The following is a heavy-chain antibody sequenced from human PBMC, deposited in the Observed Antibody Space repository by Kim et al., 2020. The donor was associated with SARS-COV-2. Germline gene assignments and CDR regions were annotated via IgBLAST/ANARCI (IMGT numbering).Heavy chain of an antibody. CDR2: MYSSGTT. CDR1: GGSISSGNYY. CDR3: ARGDGYVSDH. D-gene: IGHD3-22*01. V-gene: IGHV4-61*02. Sequence: SETLSLTCSVSGGSISSGNYYWSWIRQPAGKGLVWIGRMYSSGTTNYNPSLKSRVTISPDASKNQFSLNLNSVTAADTAVYYCARGDGYVSDHWGQGTLVTVSS. J-gene: IGHJ4*02.